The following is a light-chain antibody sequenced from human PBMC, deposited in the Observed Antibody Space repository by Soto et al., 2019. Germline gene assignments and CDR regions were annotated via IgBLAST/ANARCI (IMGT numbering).Light chain of an antibody. J-gene: IGLJ2*01. CDR2: ANT. CDR3: QSYDSSLSGSV. CDR1: SSNIGAGYD. V-gene: IGLV1-40*01. Sequence: QPVLTQPPSVSGAPGQRVTISCTGSSSNIGAGYDVHWYQQLLGTAPKLLIYANTNRPSGVPDRFSGFKSGTSASLAITGLQAEDEADYYCQSYDSSLSGSVFGGGTKLTVL.